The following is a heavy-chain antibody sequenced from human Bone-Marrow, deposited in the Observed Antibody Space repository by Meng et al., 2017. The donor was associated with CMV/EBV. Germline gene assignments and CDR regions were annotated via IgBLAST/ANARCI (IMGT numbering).Heavy chain of an antibody. CDR2: VDPSSGDT. J-gene: IGHJ5*02. CDR1: GYTFTSYG. CDR3: ARGLLSGTNS. Sequence: ASVKVSCKASGYTFTSYGISWVRQAPGQGLEWMGWVDPSSGDTDYAQRFQGRLTMTANTATSTAYMELSSLKSDDTAVYYCARGLLSGTNSWGQGTLVTVSS. V-gene: IGHV1-8*02. D-gene: IGHD1-7*01.